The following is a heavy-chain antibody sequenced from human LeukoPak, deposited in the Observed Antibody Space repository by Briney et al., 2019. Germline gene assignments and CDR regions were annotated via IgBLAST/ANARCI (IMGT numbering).Heavy chain of an antibody. Sequence: GGSLRLSCAASGFTFSSYAMHWVRQAPGKGLEWVAVISYDGSNKYYADSVKGRFTISRDNSKNTLYLQMNSLRAEDTAVYYCARDIVVEVAATGYYYGMDVWGQGTTVTVSS. CDR3: ARDIVVEVAATGYYYGMDV. V-gene: IGHV3-30*04. J-gene: IGHJ6*02. D-gene: IGHD2-15*01. CDR2: ISYDGSNK. CDR1: GFTFSSYA.